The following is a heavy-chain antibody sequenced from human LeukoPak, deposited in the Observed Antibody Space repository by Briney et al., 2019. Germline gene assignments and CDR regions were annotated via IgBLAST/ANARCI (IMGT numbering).Heavy chain of an antibody. CDR1: GFTFSSYA. CDR3: AGVYGGNRHFDY. D-gene: IGHD4-23*01. Sequence: GGSLRLFCAASGFTFSSYAMSWARQAPGKGREWVSAISGSGGSTYYADSVKGRFTISRGNSKNTLYLQMNSMRAEDTAVHYCAGVYGGNRHFDYWGQGTLVTVSS. V-gene: IGHV3-23*01. J-gene: IGHJ4*02. CDR2: ISGSGGST.